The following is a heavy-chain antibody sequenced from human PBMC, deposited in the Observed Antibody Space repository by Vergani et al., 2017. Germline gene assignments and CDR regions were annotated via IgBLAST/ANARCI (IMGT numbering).Heavy chain of an antibody. Sequence: QVQLQESGPGLVKPSETLSLTCTVSGGSISSHYWSWIRQPPGKGLEWIGYIYYSGSTNYNPSLKSRVTISVDTSKNQFTLKLSSVTAADTAVYYCARGLLYYFDYWGQGTLVTVSS. CDR3: ARGLLYYFDY. V-gene: IGHV4-59*11. D-gene: IGHD3-10*01. CDR1: GGSISSHY. J-gene: IGHJ4*02. CDR2: IYYSGST.